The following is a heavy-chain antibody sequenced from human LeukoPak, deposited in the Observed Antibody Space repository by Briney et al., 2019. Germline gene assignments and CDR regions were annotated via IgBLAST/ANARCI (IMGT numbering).Heavy chain of an antibody. J-gene: IGHJ3*02. CDR2: MNPNSGNT. V-gene: IGHV1-8*03. D-gene: IGHD3-3*01. CDR3: ARVLAGDYDFWSGPDAFDI. CDR1: GYTFTSYD. Sequence: ASVKVSCKASGYTFTSYDINWVRQATGQGLEWMGWMNPNSGNTGYAQKFQGRVTITWNTSISTAYMELSSLRSEDTAVYYCARVLAGDYDFWSGPDAFDIWGQGTMVTVSS.